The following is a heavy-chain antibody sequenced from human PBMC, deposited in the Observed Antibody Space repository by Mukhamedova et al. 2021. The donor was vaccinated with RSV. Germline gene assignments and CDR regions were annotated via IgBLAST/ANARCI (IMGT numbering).Heavy chain of an antibody. D-gene: IGHD2-8*01. J-gene: IGHJ4*02. Sequence: GLEWVSTISATGGDTFYADSVKGRFTISRDASKNTLYLQMTSLRAEDTAVYFCANFPSCTSYFADWGQGTRVTFSS. CDR3: ANFPSCTSYFAD. CDR2: ISATGGDT. V-gene: IGHV3-23*01.